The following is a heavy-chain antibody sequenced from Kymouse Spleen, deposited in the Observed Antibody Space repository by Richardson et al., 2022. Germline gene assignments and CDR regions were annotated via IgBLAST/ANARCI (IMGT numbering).Heavy chain of an antibody. CDR1: GFTFDDYA. D-gene: IGHD6-19*01. CDR2: ISWNSGSI. V-gene: IGHV3-9*01. CDR3: AKDGGSGPFDY. Sequence: EVQLVESGGGLVQPGRSLRLSCAASGFTFDDYAMHWVRQAPGKGLEWVSGISWNSGSIGYADSVKGRFTISRDNAKNSLYLQMNSLRAEDTALYYCAKDGGSGPFDYWGQGTLVTVSS. J-gene: IGHJ4*02.